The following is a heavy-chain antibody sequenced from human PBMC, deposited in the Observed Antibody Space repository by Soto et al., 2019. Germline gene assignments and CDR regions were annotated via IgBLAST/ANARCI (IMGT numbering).Heavy chain of an antibody. D-gene: IGHD4-17*01. CDR3: ARVATVLKTLV. CDR1: GYTFTSYD. Sequence: ASVKVSCKASGYTFTSYDINWVRQATGQGLEWMGWMNPNSGNTGYAQKFLGRVTMTRNTSISTAYMELSSLRSEDTAVYYCARVATVLKTLVWGQGTLVTVSS. V-gene: IGHV1-8*01. CDR2: MNPNSGNT. J-gene: IGHJ4*02.